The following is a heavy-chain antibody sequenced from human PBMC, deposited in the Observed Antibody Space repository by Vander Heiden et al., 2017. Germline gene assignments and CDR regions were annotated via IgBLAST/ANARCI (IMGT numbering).Heavy chain of an antibody. CDR1: GGTFSSHA. Sequence: QVQLVQSGAEVTKPGSSVKVSCKAAGGTFSSHAISWVRQAPGQGLEWMGGIIPIFGTANYAQKFQGRVTITADESTSTAYMELSSLRSEDTAVYYCARDRGYCSGGSCYVLDYWGQGTLVTVSS. J-gene: IGHJ4*02. D-gene: IGHD2-15*01. V-gene: IGHV1-69*01. CDR2: IIPIFGTA. CDR3: ARDRGYCSGGSCYVLDY.